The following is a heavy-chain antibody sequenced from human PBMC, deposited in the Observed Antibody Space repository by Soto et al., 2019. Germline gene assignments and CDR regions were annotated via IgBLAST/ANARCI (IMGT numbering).Heavy chain of an antibody. J-gene: IGHJ4*02. D-gene: IGHD7-27*01. CDR2: ISPSGDNT. CDR3: GRDGGKWGDVDY. V-gene: IGHV1-46*03. Sequence: QVQLVQSGAEVKKPGASVKVSCKASGYTFTSFHMHWVRQAPGQGLEWVGIISPSGDNTIYAQRFQGRATVTGDASMSTVYVEMSSLTSAETAVYYWGRDGGKWGDVDYWGQGTLVTVSS. CDR1: GYTFTSFH.